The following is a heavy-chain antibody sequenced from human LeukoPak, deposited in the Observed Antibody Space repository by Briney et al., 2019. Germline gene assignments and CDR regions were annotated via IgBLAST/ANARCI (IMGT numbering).Heavy chain of an antibody. CDR3: ARGYSSSWYFNWFDP. Sequence: TASETLSLTCAVYGGSFSGYYWSWIRQPPGKGLEWIGEINHSGSTYYNPSLKSRVTISVDTSKSQFSLKLSSVTAADTAVYYCARGYSSSWYFNWFDPWGQGTLVTVSS. CDR1: GGSFSGYY. J-gene: IGHJ5*02. V-gene: IGHV4-34*01. CDR2: INHSGST. D-gene: IGHD6-13*01.